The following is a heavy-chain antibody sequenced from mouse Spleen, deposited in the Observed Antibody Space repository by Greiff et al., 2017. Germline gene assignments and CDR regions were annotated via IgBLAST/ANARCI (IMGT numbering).Heavy chain of an antibody. CDR2: IDPETGGT. Sequence: QVQLQQSGAELVRPGASVTLSCKASGYTFTDYEMHWVKQTPVHGLEWIGAIDPETGGTAYNQKFKGKAILTADKSSSTAYMELRSLTSEDSAVYYCASYSYYSYDVDYYAMDYWGQGTSVTVSS. D-gene: IGHD2-12*01. J-gene: IGHJ4*01. CDR3: ASYSYYSYDVDYYAMDY. V-gene: IGHV1-15*01. CDR1: GYTFTDYE.